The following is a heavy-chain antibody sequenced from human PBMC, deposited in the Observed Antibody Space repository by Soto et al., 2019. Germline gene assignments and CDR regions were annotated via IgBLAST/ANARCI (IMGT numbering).Heavy chain of an antibody. CDR2: ISYDGSNK. CDR3: AKAGGLYYYYYGMDV. V-gene: IGHV3-30-3*01. J-gene: IGHJ6*02. D-gene: IGHD3-16*01. Sequence: GGSLRLSCAASGFTFSSYAMHWGRQAPGKGLEWVAVISYDGSNKYYADSVKGRFTISRDNSKNTLYLQMNSLRAEDTAVYYCAKAGGLYYYYYGMDVWGQGTTVTVSS. CDR1: GFTFSSYA.